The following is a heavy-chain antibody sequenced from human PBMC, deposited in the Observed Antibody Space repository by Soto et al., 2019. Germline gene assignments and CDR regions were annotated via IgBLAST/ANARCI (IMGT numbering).Heavy chain of an antibody. CDR1: GYTFTIYY. D-gene: IGHD3-10*01. CDR2: INPSGGST. CDR3: ARDLGWGTMVRGVITTTTDYYGMDV. V-gene: IGHV1-46*03. Sequence: ASVKVSCKASGYTFTIYYMHWVRQAPGQGLEWMGIINPSGGSTSYAQKFQGRVTMTRDTSTSTVYMELSSLRSEDTAVYYCARDLGWGTMVRGVITTTTDYYGMDVWGQGTTVTVSS. J-gene: IGHJ6*02.